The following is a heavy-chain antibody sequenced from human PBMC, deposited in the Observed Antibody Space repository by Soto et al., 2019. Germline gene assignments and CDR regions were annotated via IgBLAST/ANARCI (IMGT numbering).Heavy chain of an antibody. CDR3: ARVERGTATTVVDAFDI. J-gene: IGHJ3*02. Sequence: QVQLQQWGAGLLKPSETLSLTCAVYGGFVSSGSYYWSWIRQPPGKGLEWIGEMSHSGGTHFNPSLKHRGTISVDTYKNQFSLKKSAVTAADTAVYYCARVERGTATTVVDAFDIWGPGTMVTVSS. CDR2: MSHSGGT. CDR1: GGFVSSGSYY. V-gene: IGHV4-34*01. D-gene: IGHD1-1*01.